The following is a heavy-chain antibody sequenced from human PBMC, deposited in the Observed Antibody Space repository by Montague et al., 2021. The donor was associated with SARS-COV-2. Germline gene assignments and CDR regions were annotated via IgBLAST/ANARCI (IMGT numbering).Heavy chain of an antibody. CDR2: ISGSGGST. Sequence: SLRLSCAASGITFSNYAMSWVRQAPGKGLEWVSAISGSGGSTYYADSVKGRFTISRDNSKNTPYLQMNSLRAGDTAVYYCAKDKGVAYYFDHWGQGTLVTVSS. D-gene: IGHD2-15*01. V-gene: IGHV3-23*01. CDR1: GITFSNYA. J-gene: IGHJ4*02. CDR3: AKDKGVAYYFDH.